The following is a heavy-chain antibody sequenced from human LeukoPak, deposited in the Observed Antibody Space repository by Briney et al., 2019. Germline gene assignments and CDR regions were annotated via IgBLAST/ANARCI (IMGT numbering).Heavy chain of an antibody. Sequence: ASVKVSCKASGYTFTSYAMNWVRQAPGQGLEWMGWINTNTGNPTYAQGFTGRFVFSLDTSVCTAYLQISSLKAEDTAVYYCARARGWELPLYYYGMDVWGQGTTVTVSS. CDR1: GYTFTSYA. D-gene: IGHD1-26*01. V-gene: IGHV7-4-1*02. CDR3: ARARGWELPLYYYGMDV. CDR2: INTNTGNP. J-gene: IGHJ6*02.